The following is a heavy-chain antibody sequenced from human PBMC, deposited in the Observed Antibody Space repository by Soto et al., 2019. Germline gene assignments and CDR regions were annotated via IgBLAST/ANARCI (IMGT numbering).Heavy chain of an antibody. J-gene: IGHJ6*02. CDR2: IYPGDSDT. D-gene: IGHD6-6*01. Sequence: GESLKISCKGSGYSFTNYWIGWVRQMPGKGLEWMGIIYPGDSDTRYSPSFQGQVTISADKSISTAYLQWSSLKASDTAMYYCASSSSSPYYYYGMDVWGQGTTVTVSS. V-gene: IGHV5-51*01. CDR1: GYSFTNYW. CDR3: ASSSSSPYYYYGMDV.